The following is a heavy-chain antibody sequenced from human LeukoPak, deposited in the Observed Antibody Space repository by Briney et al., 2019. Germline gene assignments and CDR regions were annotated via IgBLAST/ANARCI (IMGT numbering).Heavy chain of an antibody. CDR3: ARDTPAEESPGWFDP. CDR2: IYYSGST. CDR1: GGSISSYY. V-gene: IGHV4-59*01. J-gene: IGHJ5*02. Sequence: PSETLSLTCTVSGGSISSYYWSWIRQPPGKGLEWIGYIYYSGSTNYNPSLKSRVTISVDTSKNQFSLKLSSVTAADTAVYYCARDTPAEESPGWFDPWGQGTLVTVSS. D-gene: IGHD1-14*01.